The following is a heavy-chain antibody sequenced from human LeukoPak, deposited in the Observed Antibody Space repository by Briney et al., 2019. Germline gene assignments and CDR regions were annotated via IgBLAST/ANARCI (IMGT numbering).Heavy chain of an antibody. Sequence: SETLSLTCTVSGGSISSSSYYWGWIRQPPGKGLEWIGSIYYSGSTYYNPSLKSRVSTSVDTSKNQFSLKLSSVTAADTAVYYCARGADSWTSYYFDYWGQGTLVTVSS. V-gene: IGHV4-39*01. CDR2: IYYSGST. J-gene: IGHJ4*02. CDR1: GGSISSSSYY. D-gene: IGHD3-22*01. CDR3: ARGADSWTSYYFDY.